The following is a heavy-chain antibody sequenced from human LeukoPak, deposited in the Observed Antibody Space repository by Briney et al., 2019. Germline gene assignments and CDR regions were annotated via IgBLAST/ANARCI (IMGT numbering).Heavy chain of an antibody. CDR1: GGSFSGYY. D-gene: IGHD5-24*01. CDR2: INHSGST. CDR3: ARRNFLKKFDY. V-gene: IGHV4-34*01. Sequence: SETLSLTCAVYGGSFSGYYWSWIRQPPGKGLEWIGEINHSGSTNYNPSLKSRVTISVDTSKNQFSLKLSSVTAADTAVYYCARRNFLKKFDYWGQGTLVTVSS. J-gene: IGHJ4*02.